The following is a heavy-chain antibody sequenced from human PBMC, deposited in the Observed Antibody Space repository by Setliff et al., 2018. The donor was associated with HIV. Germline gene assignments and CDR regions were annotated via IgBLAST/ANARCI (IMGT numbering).Heavy chain of an antibody. D-gene: IGHD3-10*01. CDR3: AKKTAAYTSGSWLHY. CDR1: GFTFSSYA. V-gene: IGHV3-23*01. CDR2: ISGSGGGT. Sequence: GGSLRLSCASSGFTFSSYAMTWVRQAPGKGLECVAVISGSGGGTYYADSVKGRFVISREKSKSTLYLQMNSLRAEDTAVYYCAKKTAAYTSGSWLHYWGQGTL. J-gene: IGHJ4*02.